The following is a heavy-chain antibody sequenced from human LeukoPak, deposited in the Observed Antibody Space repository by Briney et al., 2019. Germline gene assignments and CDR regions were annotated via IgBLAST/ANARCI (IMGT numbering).Heavy chain of an antibody. V-gene: IGHV3-23*01. J-gene: IGHJ5*02. CDR3: AKARYFYDRSRYFIGGRPRDGWFAP. D-gene: IGHD3-22*01. Sequence: GGSLRLSCAPSGFTFSSHAMIWVPQAPGKGLECVSAISGSGCSTYYADSVKGRFTLSRDNSKTTPYPKLNSLRPYDTAAYYCAKARYFYDRSRYFIGGRPRDGWFAPCGPGTLVTLSS. CDR2: ISGSGCST. CDR1: GFTFSSHA.